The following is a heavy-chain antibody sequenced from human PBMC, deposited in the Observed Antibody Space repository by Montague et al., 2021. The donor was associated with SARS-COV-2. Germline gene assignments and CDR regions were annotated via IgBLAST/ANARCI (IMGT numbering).Heavy chain of an antibody. V-gene: IGHV4-59*11. D-gene: IGHD1-1*01. J-gene: IGHJ4*02. Sequence: SETLSLTCSRPCRSTHGQIGRAHVRTPVTVAYRMPSVACTKNTKYNPSLKSRVTMSVDTPKNRFSLSLRSLTAADTAVYYCARAQNTCFIANCVNYFDIWGLGALVTVSS. CDR2: VACTKNT. CDR3: ARAQNTCFIANCVNYFDI. CDR1: CRSTHGQI.